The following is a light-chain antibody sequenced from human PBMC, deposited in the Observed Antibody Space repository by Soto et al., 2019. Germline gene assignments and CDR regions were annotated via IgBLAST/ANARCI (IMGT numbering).Light chain of an antibody. CDR3: CSYACSYRV. J-gene: IGLJ2*01. CDR1: SSDVGGYNY. V-gene: IGLV2-11*01. CDR2: DVS. Sequence: QSALTQPRSVSGSPGQSVTISCTGTSSDVGGYNYVSWYQQHPGKAPKLMIYDVSKRPSGVPDRFSGSKSGNTASLTISGLQYEDEADYYCCSYACSYRVFGGGTKLTVL.